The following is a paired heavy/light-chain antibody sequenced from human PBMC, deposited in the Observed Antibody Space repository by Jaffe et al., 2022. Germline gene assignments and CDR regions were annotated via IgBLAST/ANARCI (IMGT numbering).Heavy chain of an antibody. J-gene: IGHJ5*02. CDR1: GFTFGDYA. CDR3: TRVRYSSGWYWGRRVGTINWFDP. Sequence: EVQLVESGGGLVQPGRSLRLSCTASGFTFGDYAMSWVRQAPGKGLEWVGFIRSKAYGGTTEYAASVKGRFTISRDDSKSIAYLQMNSLKTEDTAVYYCTRVRYSSGWYWGRRVGTINWFDPWGQGTLVTVSS. CDR2: IRSKAYGGTT. D-gene: IGHD6-19*01. V-gene: IGHV3-49*04.
Light chain of an antibody. J-gene: IGLJ2*01. V-gene: IGLV3-21*04. CDR3: QVWDSSSDHPRV. CDR2: YDS. Sequence: SYVLTQPPSVSVAPGKTARITCGGNNIGSKSVHWYQQKPGQAPVLVIYYDSDRPSGIPERFSGSNSGNTATLTISRVEAGDEADYYCQVWDSSSDHPRVFGGGTKLTVL. CDR1: NIGSKS.